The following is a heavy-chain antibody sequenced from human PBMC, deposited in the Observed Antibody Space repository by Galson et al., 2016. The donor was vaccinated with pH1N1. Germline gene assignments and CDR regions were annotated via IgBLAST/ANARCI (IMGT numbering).Heavy chain of an antibody. Sequence: SLRLSCAGSGFTFSRSWMSWVRQSPGQGLQWVANINDDGSERYYVDSVVKGRFTISRDNARNSLYLQMNSLGVEDTAVYYCARDPLRGALDIWGQGTKLTASS. CDR2: INDDGSER. CDR1: GFTFSRSW. D-gene: IGHD1-26*01. V-gene: IGHV3-7*01. CDR3: ARDPLRGALDI. J-gene: IGHJ3*02.